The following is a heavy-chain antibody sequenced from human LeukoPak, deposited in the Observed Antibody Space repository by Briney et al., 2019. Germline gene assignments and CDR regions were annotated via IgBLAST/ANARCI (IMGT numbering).Heavy chain of an antibody. CDR2: IYYIET. CDR1: GGSVSNYY. D-gene: IGHD5-18*01. CDR3: ARTTEGGYTYGYFYYYYMDV. Sequence: SETLSLTCTVSGGSVSNYYWSWIRQSPGKGLEWIGYIYYIETSYNPSLKSRVTISADTSKNQFSLKLTSVTAADTAVYYCARTTEGGYTYGYFYYYYMDVWAKGPRSPSP. V-gene: IGHV4-59*02. J-gene: IGHJ6*03.